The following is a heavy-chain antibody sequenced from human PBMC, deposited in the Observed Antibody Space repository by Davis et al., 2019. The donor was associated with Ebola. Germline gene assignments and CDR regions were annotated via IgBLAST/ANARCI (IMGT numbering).Heavy chain of an antibody. CDR1: GFTLTNYA. V-gene: IGHV1-3*01. Sequence: ASVKVSCKASGFTLTNYAIHWVRQAPGQRLEWMGWVHGGNGNTKYSQRFQGRVTITTGTSASTVYLDLTSLRSDDTAVFYCARATFGYNSGWYADYWGPGSLVTVSS. J-gene: IGHJ4*02. D-gene: IGHD6-19*01. CDR2: VHGGNGNT. CDR3: ARATFGYNSGWYADY.